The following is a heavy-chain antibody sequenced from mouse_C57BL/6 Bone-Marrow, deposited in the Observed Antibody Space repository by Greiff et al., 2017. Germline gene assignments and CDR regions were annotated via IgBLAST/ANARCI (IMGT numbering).Heavy chain of an antibody. Sequence: EVKLVESGGDLVKPGGSLKLSCAASGFTFSSYGMSWVRQTPDKRLEWVATISSGGSYTYYPDSVKGRFTISRDTAKNTLYLQMSSLKSEDTAMYDCARHEGPGDGYLLYFDYWGQGTTLTVSS. V-gene: IGHV5-6*01. CDR3: ARHEGPGDGYLLYFDY. D-gene: IGHD2-3*01. J-gene: IGHJ2*01. CDR2: ISSGGSYT. CDR1: GFTFSSYG.